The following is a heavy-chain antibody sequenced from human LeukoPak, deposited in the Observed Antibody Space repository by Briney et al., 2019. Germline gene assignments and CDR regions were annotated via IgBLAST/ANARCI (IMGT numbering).Heavy chain of an antibody. V-gene: IGHV1-46*01. CDR3: ARSVGATVYYFDY. Sequence: ASVKVSCKASGYTFTSYYMHWVQQAPGQGLEWMGIINPSGGSTSYAQKFQGRVAMTRDMSTSTVYMELSSLRSEDTAVYYCARSVGATVYYFDYWGQGTLVTVSS. CDR2: INPSGGST. D-gene: IGHD1-26*01. CDR1: GYTFTSYY. J-gene: IGHJ4*02.